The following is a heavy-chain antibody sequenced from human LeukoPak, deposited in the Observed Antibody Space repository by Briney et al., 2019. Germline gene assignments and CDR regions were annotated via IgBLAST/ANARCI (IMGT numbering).Heavy chain of an antibody. J-gene: IGHJ5*02. V-gene: IGHV4-59*01. CDR2: IYYSGST. D-gene: IGHD3-10*01. CDR1: GGSISNYY. CDR3: ARVDYGSGSYRFDP. Sequence: PSETLSLTSTVSGGSISNYYWSWIRQPPGKGLEWIGYIYYSGSTNYNPSLKSRVTISVDTSKNQFSLKLSSVTAADTAVYYCARVDYGSGSYRFDPWGQGTLVTVSS.